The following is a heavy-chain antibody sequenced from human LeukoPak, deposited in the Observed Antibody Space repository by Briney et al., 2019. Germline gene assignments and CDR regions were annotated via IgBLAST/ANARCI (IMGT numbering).Heavy chain of an antibody. D-gene: IGHD5/OR15-5a*01. Sequence: PSETLSLTCTVSVGSISSGGYYWGWIRQHPAKGLEWIGYIYYSGTTYYNPSLKGRITMSVDRSKNQFSLKLTSVTAADMAVYYCAREPVNVYDCRGLGLGFDPWGQGTLVTVSS. CDR3: AREPVNVYDCRGLGLGFDP. J-gene: IGHJ5*02. CDR1: VGSISSGGYY. V-gene: IGHV4-31*03. CDR2: IYYSGTT.